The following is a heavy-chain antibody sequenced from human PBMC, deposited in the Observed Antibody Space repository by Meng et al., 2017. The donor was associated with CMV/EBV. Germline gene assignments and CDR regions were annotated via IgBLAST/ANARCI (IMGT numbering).Heavy chain of an antibody. CDR3: ARGVVTMIVVYDP. Sequence: QLQLQEAGPGLGKPSETLFLTCTVSGGSISSSSYYWGWIRQPPGKGLEWIGSIYYSGSTYYNPSLKSRVTISVDTSKNQFSLKLSSVTAAGTAVYYCARGVVTMIVVYDPWGQGTLVTVSS. D-gene: IGHD3-22*01. CDR2: IYYSGST. V-gene: IGHV4-39*07. J-gene: IGHJ5*02. CDR1: GGSISSSSYY.